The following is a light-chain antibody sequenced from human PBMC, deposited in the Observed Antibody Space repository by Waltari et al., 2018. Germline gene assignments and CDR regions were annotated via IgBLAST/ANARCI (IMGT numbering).Light chain of an antibody. CDR1: GSNIGAGHD. J-gene: IGLJ3*02. V-gene: IGLV1-40*01. CDR3: QSYDTTLSVV. Sequence: QSVLTQPPSVSGAPGQKVTISCTGSGSNIGAGHDVHWYPQFPRAAPKLPIYGTSSRPLGVPDRFFGSTSGTSASLAITGLQAEDEADYYCQSYDTTLSVVFGGGTKLTVL. CDR2: GTS.